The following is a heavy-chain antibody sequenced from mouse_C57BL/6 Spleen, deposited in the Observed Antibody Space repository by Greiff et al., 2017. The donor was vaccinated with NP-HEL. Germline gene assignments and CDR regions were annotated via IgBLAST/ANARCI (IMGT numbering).Heavy chain of an antibody. J-gene: IGHJ1*03. CDR3: TRPENWYFDV. CDR1: GYTFTDYE. Sequence: QVQLKESGAELVRPGASVTLSCKASGYTFTDYEMHWVKQTPVHGLEWIGAIDPETGGTAYNQKFKGKAILTADKSSSTAYMELRSLTSEDSAVYYCTRPENWYFDVWGTGTTVTVSS. CDR2: IDPETGGT. V-gene: IGHV1-15*01.